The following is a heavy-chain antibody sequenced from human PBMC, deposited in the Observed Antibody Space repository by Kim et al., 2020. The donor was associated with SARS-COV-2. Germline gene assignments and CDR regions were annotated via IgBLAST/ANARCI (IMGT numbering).Heavy chain of an antibody. V-gene: IGHV1-69*13. J-gene: IGHJ4*02. CDR3: ARGGIFGSGTYYNLCLVY. Sequence: SVKVSCKASGGTFSSYAISWVRQAPGQGLEWMGGIIPIFGTANYAQKFQGRVTITADESTRTAYMELSSLRSEDTAVYYCARGGIFGSGTYYNLCLVYWGQGTLVTISS. D-gene: IGHD3-10*01. CDR1: GGTFSSYA. CDR2: IIPIFGTA.